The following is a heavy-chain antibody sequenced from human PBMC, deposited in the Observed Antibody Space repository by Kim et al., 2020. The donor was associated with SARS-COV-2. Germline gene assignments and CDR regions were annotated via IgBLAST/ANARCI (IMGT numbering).Heavy chain of an antibody. V-gene: IGHV3-9*01. D-gene: IGHD5-18*01. CDR2: ISWNSGSI. CDR1: GFTFDDYA. CDR3: AKVRIRYSYGTSIDY. J-gene: IGHJ4*02. Sequence: GGSLRLSCAASGFTFDDYAMHWVRQAPGKGLEWVSGISWNSGSIGYADSVKGRFTISRDNAKNSLYLQMNSLRAEDTALYYCAKVRIRYSYGTSIDYWGQGTLVTVSS.